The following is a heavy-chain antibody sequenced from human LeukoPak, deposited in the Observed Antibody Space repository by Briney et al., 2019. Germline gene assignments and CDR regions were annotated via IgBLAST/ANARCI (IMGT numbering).Heavy chain of an antibody. D-gene: IGHD3-9*01. CDR3: ARDRPLRYFDWLEGVDWFDP. CDR1: GFTFSSYS. Sequence: GGSLRLSCAASGFTFSSYSMNWVRQAPGKGLEWVSSISSSSSYIYYADSVKGRFTISRDNAKNSLYLQMNSLRAEDTAVYYCARDRPLRYFDWLEGVDWFDPWGQGTLVTVSS. J-gene: IGHJ5*02. V-gene: IGHV3-21*01. CDR2: ISSSSSYI.